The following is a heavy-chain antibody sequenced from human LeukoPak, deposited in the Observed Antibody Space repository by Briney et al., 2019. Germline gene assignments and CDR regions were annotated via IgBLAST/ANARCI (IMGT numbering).Heavy chain of an antibody. V-gene: IGHV1-69*04. CDR1: GGTFSSYA. D-gene: IGHD3-9*01. CDR3: ARDQSVGLRYFDWRHLDGMDV. J-gene: IGHJ6*02. CDR2: IIPTLGIA. Sequence: SVKVSRKASGGTFSSYAISWVRQAPGQGLEWMGRIIPTLGIANYAQKFQGRVTITADKSTSTAYMELSSLRSEDTAVYYCARDQSVGLRYFDWRHLDGMDVWGQGTTVTVSS.